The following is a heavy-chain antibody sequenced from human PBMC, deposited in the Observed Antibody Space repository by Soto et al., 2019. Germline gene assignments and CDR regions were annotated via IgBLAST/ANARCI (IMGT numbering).Heavy chain of an antibody. D-gene: IGHD2-2*01. Sequence: QVQLVESGGGVVQSGRSVRLSCAASGFTLSSYGMHWVRQAPGKGLEWVVVIWYDGSNKYYADREEGRFTIPRDNYNNTLYLQMNSLRAEDTAVYYCARAAAASLRWFDPWGQRTLVTVSS. CDR2: IWYDGSNK. V-gene: IGHV3-33*01. CDR1: GFTLSSYG. J-gene: IGHJ5*02. CDR3: ARAAAASLRWFDP.